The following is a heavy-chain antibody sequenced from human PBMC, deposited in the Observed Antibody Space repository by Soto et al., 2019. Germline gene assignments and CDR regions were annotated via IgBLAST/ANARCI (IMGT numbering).Heavy chain of an antibody. CDR3: ARGHGYGDYDTLRFDP. Sequence: QVQLQESGPGLVKPSETLSLTCTVSGCSISSYSWSWIRQPPGKGLEWIGYIYYSGSTNYNPSLKSRVTTAVDTSKNQFSLRLSSVTAADTAVYYCARGHGYGDYDTLRFDPWGQGTLVTVSS. V-gene: IGHV4-59*01. J-gene: IGHJ5*02. CDR2: IYYSGST. CDR1: GCSISSYS. D-gene: IGHD4-17*01.